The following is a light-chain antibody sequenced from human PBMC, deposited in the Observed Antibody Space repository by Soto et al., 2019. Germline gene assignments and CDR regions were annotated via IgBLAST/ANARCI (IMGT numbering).Light chain of an antibody. V-gene: IGKV3-20*01. CDR1: QSVSSSY. CDR3: QQYGSSPMFT. J-gene: IGKJ3*01. Sequence: DIVLTQSPGTLSLSPGERATLSCRASQSVSSSYLAWYQQKPGQAPRLLIYGASSRATGIPDRFSGSGSGSDFILTISRLEPEDVAVYYCQQYGSSPMFTFGPGTKVDIK. CDR2: GAS.